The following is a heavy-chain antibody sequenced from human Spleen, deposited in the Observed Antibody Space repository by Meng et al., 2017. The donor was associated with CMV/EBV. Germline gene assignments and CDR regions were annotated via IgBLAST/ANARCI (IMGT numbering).Heavy chain of an antibody. CDR1: FTFSSYA. J-gene: IGHJ5*02. CDR2: ISYDGSNK. V-gene: IGHV3-30*04. D-gene: IGHD3-22*01. CDR3: AREALDYYDSSGLDWFDP. Sequence: FTFSSYAMHWVRQATGKGLEWVAVISYDGSNKYYADSVKGRFTISRDNSKNTLYLQMNSLRAEDTAVYYCAREALDYYDSSGLDWFDPWGQGTLVTVSS.